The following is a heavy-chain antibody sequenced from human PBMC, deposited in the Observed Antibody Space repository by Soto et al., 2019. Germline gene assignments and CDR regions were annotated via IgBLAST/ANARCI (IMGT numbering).Heavy chain of an antibody. Sequence: QVQLVQSGAEVKKPGASVKVSCKASGYTFTSYAMHWVRQSPGQSLDLMGWINAGNGNTKYSQKFQGRVTITRDTSASTAYMELSRLRSEDTAVYYCARDRDTAMVTLSWCDPCGQGILVTVSS. CDR3: ARDRDTAMVTLSWCDP. J-gene: IGHJ5*02. CDR2: INAGNGNT. D-gene: IGHD5-18*01. V-gene: IGHV1-3*01. CDR1: GYTFTSYA.